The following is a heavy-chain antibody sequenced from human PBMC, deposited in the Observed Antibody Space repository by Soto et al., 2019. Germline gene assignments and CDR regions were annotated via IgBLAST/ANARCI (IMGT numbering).Heavy chain of an antibody. CDR2: IYVTGAV. CDR1: GAALNSGNYY. D-gene: IGHD2-21*01. Sequence: SETLSLTCSVSGAALNSGNYYWSWIRQVPGKGLEWIGHIYVTGAVDYNPSLRDRITISQDTSERQFSLNLRLVTAADTAVYYCARLRIATNNYKWFDPWGQGTLATVSS. CDR3: ARLRIATNNYKWFDP. V-gene: IGHV4-31*03. J-gene: IGHJ5*02.